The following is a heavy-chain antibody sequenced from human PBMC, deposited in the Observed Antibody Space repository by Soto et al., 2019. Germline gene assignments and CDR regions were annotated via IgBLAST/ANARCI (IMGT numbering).Heavy chain of an antibody. J-gene: IGHJ6*02. CDR3: EGEIAAPSGYPCALLV. V-gene: IGHV3-30-3*01. CDR2: MSYDGSNG. CDR1: GFIFSSYA. Sequence: QVQVVESGGGVVQPGGSLRLSCAASGFIFSSYAMHWVRQAPGKGLEWVAIMSYDGSNGYDADSVRDRFTISRDNYKHTMSLQLNSLRGEDTAVYYWEGEIAAPSGYPCALLVLGQGPKVTVSS. D-gene: IGHD6-25*01.